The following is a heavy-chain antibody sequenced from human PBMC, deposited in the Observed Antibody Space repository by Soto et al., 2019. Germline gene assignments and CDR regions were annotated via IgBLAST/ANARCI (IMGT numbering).Heavy chain of an antibody. CDR1: GFTFSNAW. J-gene: IGHJ4*02. D-gene: IGHD6-19*01. V-gene: IGHV3-15*01. CDR3: TTDTLGIAVAGQDY. CDR2: IKSKTDGGTT. Sequence: GGSLRLSCAASGFTFSNAWMSWVRQAPGKGLEWVGRIKSKTDGGTTDYAAPVKGRFTISRDDSKNTLYLQMNSLKTEDTAVYYCTTDTLGIAVAGQDYWGQGTLVTVSS.